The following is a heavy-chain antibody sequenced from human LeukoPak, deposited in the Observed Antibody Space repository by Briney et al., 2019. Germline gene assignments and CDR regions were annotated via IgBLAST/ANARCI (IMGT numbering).Heavy chain of an antibody. CDR1: GGSISSYY. CDR3: ARLRSSSWYEGYYFDY. V-gene: IGHV4-59*08. J-gene: IGHJ4*02. Sequence: SETLSLTCTVSGGSISSYYWSWIRQPPGKGLEWIGYFYYSGSTNYNPSLKSRVTISVDTSKNQFSLELSSVTAADTAVYYCARLRSSSWYEGYYFDYWGQGTLVTVSS. D-gene: IGHD6-13*01. CDR2: FYYSGST.